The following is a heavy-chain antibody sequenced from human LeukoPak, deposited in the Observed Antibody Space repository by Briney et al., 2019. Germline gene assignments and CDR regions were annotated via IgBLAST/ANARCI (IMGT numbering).Heavy chain of an antibody. J-gene: IGHJ4*02. D-gene: IGHD6-13*01. V-gene: IGHV4-59*06. CDR3: ARTFQYSSSWYMDY. Sequence: SSETLSLTCTVSGGSINSYYWSWIRQHPGKGLEWIGYIYYSGSTYYNPSLKSRVTISVDTSKNQFSLKLSSVTAADTAVYYCARTFQYSSSWYMDYWGQGTLVTVSS. CDR2: IYYSGST. CDR1: GGSINSYY.